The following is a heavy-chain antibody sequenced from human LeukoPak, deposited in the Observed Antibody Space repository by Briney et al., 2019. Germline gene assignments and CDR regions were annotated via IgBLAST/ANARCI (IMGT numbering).Heavy chain of an antibody. Sequence: SDTLTLPCTLWSGSFSSYYWSWIRQPAGKGLVWVGRIHTSGNTNYNPSLKSRVTMSVDTSKNQFFLKLNSVTAADTAAYYCARDGFYGIALDYWGEGTLVTVSS. V-gene: IGHV4-4*07. CDR2: IHTSGNT. J-gene: IGHJ4*02. D-gene: IGHD2/OR15-2a*01. CDR1: SGSFSSYY. CDR3: ARDGFYGIALDY.